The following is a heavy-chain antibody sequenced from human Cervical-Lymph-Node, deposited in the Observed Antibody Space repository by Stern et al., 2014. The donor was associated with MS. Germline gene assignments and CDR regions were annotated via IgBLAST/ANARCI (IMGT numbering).Heavy chain of an antibody. Sequence: VQLVESGGGVVQPGRSLRLSCGASGFTFSTPDMHWVRQAPGTGLEWVTFISTEGRNKYYADDVKDRFPVTRDNSKNTLYLQMNSLRPEDTAVYYCANGPPFEYWGQGTLVTVSS. CDR2: ISTEGRNK. D-gene: IGHD3/OR15-3a*01. V-gene: IGHV3-30*18. CDR1: GFTFSTPD. J-gene: IGHJ4*02. CDR3: ANGPPFEY.